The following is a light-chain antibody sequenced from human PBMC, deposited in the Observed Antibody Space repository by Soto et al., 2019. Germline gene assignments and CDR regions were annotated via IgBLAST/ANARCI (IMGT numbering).Light chain of an antibody. Sequence: DIQMTQSPFSLSASVGDRVTITCRASQSISNYLNWYQQKPGKAPNLLIYAASTLQSGVPSRFSGGGSGTDFTLTISSLQPEDFATYYCQQVYVYPSTFGGGTKVDI. J-gene: IGKJ4*01. CDR2: AAS. CDR1: QSISNY. V-gene: IGKV1-39*01. CDR3: QQVYVYPST.